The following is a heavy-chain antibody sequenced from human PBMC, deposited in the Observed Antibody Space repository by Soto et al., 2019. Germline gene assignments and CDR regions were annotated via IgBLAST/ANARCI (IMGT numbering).Heavy chain of an antibody. D-gene: IGHD6-13*01. Sequence: EVQLVESGGGLVQPGGSLRLSCVASGFTLSSYWMNWVRQAPGKGLEWVANIKQDGSEKNFVDSVKGRFTISRDNAKNSLYLQINSLRAEDTAVYYCATAAPGRNAPRRSFDYWGRGTLVTVSS. CDR2: IKQDGSEK. V-gene: IGHV3-7*01. CDR3: ATAAPGRNAPRRSFDY. CDR1: GFTLSSYW. J-gene: IGHJ4*02.